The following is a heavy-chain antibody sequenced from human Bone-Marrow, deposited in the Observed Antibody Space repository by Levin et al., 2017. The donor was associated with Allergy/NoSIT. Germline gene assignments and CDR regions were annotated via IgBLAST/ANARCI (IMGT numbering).Heavy chain of an antibody. CDR1: GFSFDDYA. V-gene: IGHV3-9*01. CDR2: ISWNSGSI. J-gene: IGHJ6*02. CDR3: AKDGGKGSWNFKFRTYYYYYGMDV. D-gene: IGHD1-7*01. Sequence: GGSLRLSCAASGFSFDDYAMHWVRQAPGKGLEWVSGISWNSGSIGYADSVKGRFTISRDNAKNSLYLQMNSLRAEDTALYYCAKDGGKGSWNFKFRTYYYYYGMDVWGQGTTVTVSS.